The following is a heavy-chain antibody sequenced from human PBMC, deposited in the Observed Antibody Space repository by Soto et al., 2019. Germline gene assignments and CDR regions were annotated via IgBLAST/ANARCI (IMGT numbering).Heavy chain of an antibody. J-gene: IGHJ6*03. V-gene: IGHV4-61*08. CDR3: ARKGAAASYAHYYMDV. Sequence: SETLSLTCTVSGGSVSSGGYYWSWIRQPPGKGLEWIGYVYYSGNTNYNPSLESRVTISVDTSRNRFSLDLTSATAADTAVYYCARKGAAASYAHYYMDVWGRGTAVTVSS. CDR1: GGSVSSGGYY. CDR2: VYYSGNT. D-gene: IGHD6-13*01.